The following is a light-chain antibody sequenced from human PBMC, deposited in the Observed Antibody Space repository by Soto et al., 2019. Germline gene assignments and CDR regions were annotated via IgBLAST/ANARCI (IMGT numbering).Light chain of an antibody. J-gene: IGKJ4*01. V-gene: IGKV3-20*01. CDR3: QQYGSSPLT. CDR2: GAS. Sequence: EIVLTQSPGTLSLSPGERATLSCRASQSVSNNFLAWYQQKFGQAPRVLIYGASTRATGIPDRFSGSGSGADFTLTISRLEPEDFALYYCQQYGSSPLTFGGRTKVEIK. CDR1: QSVSNNF.